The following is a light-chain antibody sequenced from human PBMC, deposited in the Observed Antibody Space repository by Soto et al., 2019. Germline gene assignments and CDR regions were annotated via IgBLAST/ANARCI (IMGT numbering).Light chain of an antibody. J-gene: IGKJ2*03. V-gene: IGKV3-11*01. CDR2: DAS. CDR3: RQRSNWPPG. CDR1: QSVSSY. Sequence: EIVLTQSPATLSLSPGERATLSCRASQSVSSYLAWYQQKPGQAPRLLIYDASNRATGIPARFSGSGSGTDFTLTISSLEPEDFAVYYCRQRSNWPPGFGQGTKLEIK.